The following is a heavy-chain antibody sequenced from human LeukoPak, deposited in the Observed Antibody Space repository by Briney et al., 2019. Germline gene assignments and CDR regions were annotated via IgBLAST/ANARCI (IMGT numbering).Heavy chain of an antibody. CDR2: ISGSGGST. V-gene: IGHV3-23*01. CDR1: GLTVSSTY. CDR3: AKTGAREFDY. Sequence: GGSLRLSCAASGLTVSSTYMSWVRQTPGKGLEWVSAISGSGGSTYYADSVKGRFTISRDNSKNTLYLQMNSLRAEDTAVYYCAKTGAREFDYWGQGTLVTVSS. J-gene: IGHJ4*02. D-gene: IGHD3-10*01.